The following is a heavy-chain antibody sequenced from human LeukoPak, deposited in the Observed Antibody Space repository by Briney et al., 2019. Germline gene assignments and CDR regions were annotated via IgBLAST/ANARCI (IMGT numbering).Heavy chain of an antibody. J-gene: IGHJ4*02. D-gene: IGHD2-15*01. CDR1: ADSISNHH. CDR2: VYYTGST. CDR3: ARSYRGYCSGGSCHSGYLDY. Sequence: SETLSLTCTISADSISNHHWSWIRQPPGKGLEWMGYVYYTGSTNYNPSLKSRITISVDTSKNQFSLKLTSVTAADTAIYYCARSYRGYCSGGSCHSGYLDYWGQGSLVSVSA. V-gene: IGHV4-59*11.